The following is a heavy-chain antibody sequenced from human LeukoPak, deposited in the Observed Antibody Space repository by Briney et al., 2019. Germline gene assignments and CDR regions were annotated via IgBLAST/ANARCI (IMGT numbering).Heavy chain of an antibody. V-gene: IGHV1-2*02. CDR1: GYIFTGYY. CDR2: INPDSGGT. Sequence: ASVKVSCKASGYIFTGYYMHWVRQAPGQGLEWMGCINPDSGGTNYAQKFQGRVTMTRDTSISTAYMELSRLRSDDTAVYYCASDPRVAGRLDNWFDPWGQGTLVTVSS. D-gene: IGHD3-3*01. J-gene: IGHJ5*02. CDR3: ASDPRVAGRLDNWFDP.